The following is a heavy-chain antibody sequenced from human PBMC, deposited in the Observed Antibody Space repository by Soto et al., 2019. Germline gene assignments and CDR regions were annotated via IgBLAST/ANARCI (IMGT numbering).Heavy chain of an antibody. D-gene: IGHD4-17*01. Sequence: SVKVSCKASGGTFSSYAISWVRQAPGQGLEWMGGIIPIFGTANYAQKFQGRVTITADESTSTAYMELSSLRSEDTAVYYCASPSPDYGDYKYYYYYGMDVWGQGTTVTVSS. V-gene: IGHV1-69*13. CDR3: ASPSPDYGDYKYYYYYGMDV. CDR1: GGTFSSYA. J-gene: IGHJ6*02. CDR2: IIPIFGTA.